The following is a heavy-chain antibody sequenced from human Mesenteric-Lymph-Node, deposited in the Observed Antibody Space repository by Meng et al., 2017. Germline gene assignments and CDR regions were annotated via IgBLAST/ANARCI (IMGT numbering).Heavy chain of an antibody. J-gene: IGHJ4*02. V-gene: IGHV4-59*01. CDR3: ARGFQWLAVDY. Sequence: SETLSPTCTVPGGSISSYYWSWIRQPPGKGLEWIGYIYYSESTNYNPSLKSRVTISVDTSKNQFSLKLRSVTAADTAVYYCARGFQWLAVDYWGQGTLVSVSS. CDR1: GGSISSYY. CDR2: IYYSEST. D-gene: IGHD6-19*01.